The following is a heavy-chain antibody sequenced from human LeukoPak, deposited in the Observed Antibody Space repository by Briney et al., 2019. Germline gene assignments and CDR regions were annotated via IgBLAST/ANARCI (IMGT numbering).Heavy chain of an antibody. CDR1: GFIFSNSW. J-gene: IGHJ4*02. CDR3: ARALGLRGSN. Sequence: GGSLRLSCEVSGFIFSNSWMHWVRQTPGKGLVWVSRMYGDMSDISYADSVKGRFTISRDNAKNTVYLQMNSLRGEDTAVYYCARALGLRGSNWGQGTLVTVSS. D-gene: IGHD4-23*01. CDR2: MYGDMSDI. V-gene: IGHV3-74*01.